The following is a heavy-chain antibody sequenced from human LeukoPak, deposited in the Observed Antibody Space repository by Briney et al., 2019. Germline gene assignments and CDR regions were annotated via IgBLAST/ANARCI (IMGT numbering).Heavy chain of an antibody. Sequence: SETLSLTCAASGGSIRSFYWSWIRQPPGKALEWLGYIYYSGSTNYNPSLKSRVTISVDTSKNQLSMKMSSVTAADTAVYYCARHDSGAAAGTFDYWGQGTLVTVSS. J-gene: IGHJ4*02. V-gene: IGHV4-59*08. CDR2: IYYSGST. D-gene: IGHD6-13*01. CDR3: ARHDSGAAAGTFDY. CDR1: GGSIRSFY.